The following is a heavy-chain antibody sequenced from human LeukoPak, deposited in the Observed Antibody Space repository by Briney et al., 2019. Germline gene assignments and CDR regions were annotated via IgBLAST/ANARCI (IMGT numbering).Heavy chain of an antibody. V-gene: IGHV5-51*01. CDR3: ARHESLQGTAAAGPQQYYYYYYYMDV. CDR2: IYPGDSDT. D-gene: IGHD6-13*01. Sequence: GESLKISCKGSGYSFTSYWIGWVRQMPGKGLEWMGIIYPGDSDTRYSPSFQGQVTISADKSISTAYLQWSSLKASDTAMYYCARHESLQGTAAAGPQQYYYYYYYMDVWGKGTTVTVSS. J-gene: IGHJ6*03. CDR1: GYSFTSYW.